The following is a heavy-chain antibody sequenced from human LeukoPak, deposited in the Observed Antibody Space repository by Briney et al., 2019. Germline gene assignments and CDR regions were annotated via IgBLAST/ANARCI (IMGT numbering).Heavy chain of an antibody. CDR3: AKSQPAAISWFDP. D-gene: IGHD2-2*02. V-gene: IGHV3-23*01. Sequence: GGSLRLSCAASGFTSSIYAMNWVRQAPGKGLEWVSAISFSGGSTYYADSVKGRFTISRDNSKNTLYLQMNSLRVEDTAVYYCAKSQPAAISWFDPWGQGTLVTVSS. CDR1: GFTSSIYA. CDR2: ISFSGGST. J-gene: IGHJ5*02.